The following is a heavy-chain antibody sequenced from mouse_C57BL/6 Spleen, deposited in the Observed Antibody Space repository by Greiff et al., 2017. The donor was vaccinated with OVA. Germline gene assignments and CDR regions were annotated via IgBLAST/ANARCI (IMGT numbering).Heavy chain of an antibody. J-gene: IGHJ1*03. V-gene: IGHV1-69*01. CDR1: GYTFTSYW. CDR3: ARRYGSSGRYFDV. D-gene: IGHD1-1*01. Sequence: QVQLQQPGAELVMPGASVKLSCKASGYTFTSYWMHWVKQRPGQGLEWIGEIDPSDSYTNYNQKFKGKSTLTVDKSSSTAYMQLSSLTSEYSAFYYCARRYGSSGRYFDVWGTGTTVTVSS. CDR2: IDPSDSYT.